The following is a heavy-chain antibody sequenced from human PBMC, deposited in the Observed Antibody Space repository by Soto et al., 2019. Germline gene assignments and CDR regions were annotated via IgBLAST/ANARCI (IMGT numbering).Heavy chain of an antibody. V-gene: IGHV1-18*01. J-gene: IGHJ4*02. CDR1: GYTFTSSG. D-gene: IGHD2-2*01. Sequence: QVQLVQSGAEVKKTGASVKVSCKASGYTFTSSGISWVRQSPGQGLEWMGWISAYNGNTDYPQKLQGRVTMTTDTSTSTAYMELRSLRSDDTAVYYCAREGYCISTSCYASAIDYWGQGTLVTVSS. CDR3: AREGYCISTSCYASAIDY. CDR2: ISAYNGNT.